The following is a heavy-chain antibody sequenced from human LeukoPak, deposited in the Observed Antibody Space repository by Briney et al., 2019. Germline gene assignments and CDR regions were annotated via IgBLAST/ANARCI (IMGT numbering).Heavy chain of an antibody. V-gene: IGHV1-46*01. D-gene: IGHD6-13*01. Sequence: ASVKVSCKASGYMFTGYYMHWVRQAPGQGPEWMGVIHPSDGSTSYAPKFQGRVTMTRDTSTTTVYMELSSLTSEDTAVYYCSRGGSSSYYSDYWGQGTLVTVSS. J-gene: IGHJ4*02. CDR2: IHPSDGST. CDR3: SRGGSSSYYSDY. CDR1: GYMFTGYY.